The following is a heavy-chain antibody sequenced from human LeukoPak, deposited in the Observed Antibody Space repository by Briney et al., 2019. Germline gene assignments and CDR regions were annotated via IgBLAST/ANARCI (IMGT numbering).Heavy chain of an antibody. CDR3: ARYCSSTSCSFDY. CDR1: GGTFSSYA. D-gene: IGHD2-2*01. V-gene: IGHV1-69*04. J-gene: IGHJ4*02. CDR2: IIPMLGIA. Sequence: ASVTVSCKASGGTFSSYAISWVRQAPGQGLEWMGRIIPMLGIADYAQKFQGRITITADKSTSTAYIELNSLRSEDTAVNYCARYCSSTSCSFDYWGQGALVTVSS.